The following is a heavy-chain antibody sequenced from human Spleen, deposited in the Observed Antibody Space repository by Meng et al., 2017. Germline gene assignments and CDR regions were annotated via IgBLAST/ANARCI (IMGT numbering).Heavy chain of an antibody. CDR2: FKPNNGYT. Sequence: QGKLVELGARVKKPGASVKVSLKCFGYNFIGYWLYWRRKSPGQGLEWSAWFKPNNGYTKYDHKFLGRVAVTRETSTITVYMEMSRLTYDDTAAYYCARLEEGWGQGTLVTVS. V-gene: IGHV1-2*07. J-gene: IGHJ4*02. D-gene: IGHD1-1*01. CDR1: GYNFIGYW. CDR3: ARLEEG.